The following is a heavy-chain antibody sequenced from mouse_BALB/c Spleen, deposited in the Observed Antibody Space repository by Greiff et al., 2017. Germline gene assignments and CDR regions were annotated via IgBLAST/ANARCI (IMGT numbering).Heavy chain of an antibody. CDR1: GYSITSDYA. J-gene: IGHJ1*01. D-gene: IGHD1-2*01. Sequence: EVQLQQSGPGLVKPSQSLSLTCTVTGYSITSDYAWNWIRQFPGNKLEWMGYISYSGSTSYNPSLKSRISITRDTSKNQFFLQLNSVTTEDTATYYCARNSLLRLPWYFDVWGAGTTVTVSS. CDR3: ARNSLLRLPWYFDV. CDR2: ISYSGST. V-gene: IGHV3-2*02.